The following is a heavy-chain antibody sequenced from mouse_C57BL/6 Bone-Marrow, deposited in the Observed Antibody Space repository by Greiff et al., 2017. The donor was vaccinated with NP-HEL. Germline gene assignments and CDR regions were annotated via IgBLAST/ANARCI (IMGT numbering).Heavy chain of an antibody. J-gene: IGHJ4*01. CDR1: GFTFSDYG. D-gene: IGHD2-4*01. CDR3: ARPDYGDAMDY. CDR2: ISNLAYSI. Sequence: EVQLVESGGGLVQPGGSLKLSCAASGFTFSDYGMAWVRQAPRKGPEWVAFISNLAYSIYYADTVTGRFTISRANAKNTLYLEMSSLRAEDTAMYYCARPDYGDAMDYWGQGTSGTVSS. V-gene: IGHV5-15*01.